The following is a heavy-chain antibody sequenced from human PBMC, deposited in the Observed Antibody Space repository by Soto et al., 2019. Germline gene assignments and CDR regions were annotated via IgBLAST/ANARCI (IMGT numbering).Heavy chain of an antibody. CDR2: ISSSSSTI. Sequence: EVQLVESGGGLVQPGGSLRLSCAASGFTFSSYSMNWVRQAPGKGLEWVSYISSSSSTIYYADSVKGRFTISRDNAKNSLYLQMNSLRAEDTAVYYCATHAWGQWLVAGNDAFDIWGQGTMVTVSS. CDR1: GFTFSSYS. V-gene: IGHV3-48*01. CDR3: ATHAWGQWLVAGNDAFDI. D-gene: IGHD6-19*01. J-gene: IGHJ3*02.